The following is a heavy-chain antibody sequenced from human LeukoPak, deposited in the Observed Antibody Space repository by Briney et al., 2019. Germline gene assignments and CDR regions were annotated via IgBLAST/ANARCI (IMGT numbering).Heavy chain of an antibody. CDR3: VRFDDTSAYFWD. CDR1: GGSIGSGSSY. V-gene: IGHV4-39*01. D-gene: IGHD3-22*01. CDR2: IDYTGRT. Sequence: KASETLSPTCSVSGGSIGSGSSYWGWIRQPPGKALEWIGSIDYTGRTYNNPFLKSRVAVSVDTSKNQFSLKLASVTAADTAIYYCVRFDDTSAYFWDWGRGTLVTVSS. J-gene: IGHJ4*02.